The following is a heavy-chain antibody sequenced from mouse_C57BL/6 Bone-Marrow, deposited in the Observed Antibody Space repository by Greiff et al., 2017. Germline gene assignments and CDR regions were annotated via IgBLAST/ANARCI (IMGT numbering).Heavy chain of an antibody. D-gene: IGHD1-1*01. J-gene: IGHJ2*01. CDR1: GFTFSDAW. V-gene: IGHV6-6*01. CDR3: TRRLGSYFDY. Sequence: DVQLVESGGGLVQPGGSMKLSCAASGFTFSDAWMDWVRQSPEKGLEWVAEIRNKANNHATYYAESVKGRFTISRDDSKSSVYLQMNSLRAEATGIYYCTRRLGSYFDYWGQGTTLTVSS. CDR2: IRNKANNHAT.